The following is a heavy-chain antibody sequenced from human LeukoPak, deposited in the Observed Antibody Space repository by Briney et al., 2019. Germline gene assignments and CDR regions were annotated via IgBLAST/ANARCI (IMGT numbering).Heavy chain of an antibody. D-gene: IGHD4-11*01. CDR1: GFTFSSYA. CDR3: TKVRSGSSNWALRVFDY. CDR2: ISLGGGTT. J-gene: IGHJ4*02. V-gene: IGHV3-23*01. Sequence: PGGSLRLSCAASGFTFSSYAMGWVRQLRGGGLEWVSTISLGGGTTYYAESMKGRFTISRDNSKSTLYLEMNSLRVEDTAVYYCTKVRSGSSNWALRVFDYWGQGALVTVSS.